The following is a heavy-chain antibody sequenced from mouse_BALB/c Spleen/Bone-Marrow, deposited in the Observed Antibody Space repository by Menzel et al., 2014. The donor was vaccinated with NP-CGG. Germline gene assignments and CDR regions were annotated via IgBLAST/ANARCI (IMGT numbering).Heavy chain of an antibody. D-gene: IGHD2-10*02. CDR3: AREEYGNYDRSFDY. Sequence: QVQLQQPGAELVRPGTSVKISCKASGYTFANYWLGWLKQRPGHGLEWIGEIYPGGGYINYNEKFKGKATLTADTSSSTAYMRLSSLTSEESAVYFCAREEYGNYDRSFDYWGQGTTLTVSS. CDR1: GYTFANYW. V-gene: IGHV1-63*02. CDR2: IYPGGGYI. J-gene: IGHJ2*01.